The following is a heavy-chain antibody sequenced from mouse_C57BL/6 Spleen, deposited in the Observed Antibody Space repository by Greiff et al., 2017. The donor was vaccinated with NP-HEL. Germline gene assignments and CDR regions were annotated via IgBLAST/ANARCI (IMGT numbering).Heavy chain of an antibody. CDR1: GYTFTSYW. CDR2: IDPSDSYT. D-gene: IGHD2-5*01. CDR3: ARSHYSNYNYAMDY. Sequence: QVQLQQPGAELVMPGASVKLSCKASGYTFTSYWMHWVKQRPGQGLEWIGEIDPSDSYTNYNQKFKGKSTLTVDKSSSTAYMQLSSLTSEDSAVYYCARSHYSNYNYAMDYWGQGTSVTVSS. V-gene: IGHV1-69*01. J-gene: IGHJ4*01.